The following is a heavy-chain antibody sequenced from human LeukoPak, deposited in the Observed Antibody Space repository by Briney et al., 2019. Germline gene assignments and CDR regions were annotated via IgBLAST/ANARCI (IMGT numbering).Heavy chain of an antibody. Sequence: GGSLRLSCAASGFIFSTYSMNWVRQAPGKGLEWVSSISSSTSYIYYADSVKGRFTISRDNAENSLYLQMNSLRAEDTALYYCAKAWGSTSNNFDYWGQGTLVTVSS. CDR1: GFIFSTYS. D-gene: IGHD2-2*01. J-gene: IGHJ4*02. V-gene: IGHV3-21*04. CDR2: ISSSTSYI. CDR3: AKAWGSTSNNFDY.